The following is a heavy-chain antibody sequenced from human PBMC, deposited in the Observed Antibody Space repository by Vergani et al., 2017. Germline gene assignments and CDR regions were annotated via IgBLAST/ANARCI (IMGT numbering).Heavy chain of an antibody. V-gene: IGHV3-30*02. D-gene: IGHD6-13*01. J-gene: IGHJ4*02. CDR1: GFTFSSYG. CDR2: IRYDGSNK. Sequence: QVQLVESGGGVVQPGGSLRLSCAASGFTFSSYGMHWVRQAPGKGLEWVAFIRYDGSNKYYADSVKGRFTIPRDNSKNTLYLQMNSLRAEDTAVYYCAKDITPAAAGTDYWGQGTLVTVSS. CDR3: AKDITPAAAGTDY.